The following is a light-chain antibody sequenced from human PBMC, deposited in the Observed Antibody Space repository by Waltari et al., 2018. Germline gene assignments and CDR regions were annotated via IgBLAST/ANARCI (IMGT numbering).Light chain of an antibody. CDR1: SRDVGGYDY. V-gene: IGLV2-11*01. Sequence: QSALTQPRSVSGSPGQSVTISCAGTSRDVGGYDYVSWFQQHPGKVPKLLIYDVNERPSDFPDRFSGSKSANTASLTISGLQTEDEADYYCCSFAGSYTYVFGSGTRVTVL. CDR2: DVN. J-gene: IGLJ1*01. CDR3: CSFAGSYTYV.